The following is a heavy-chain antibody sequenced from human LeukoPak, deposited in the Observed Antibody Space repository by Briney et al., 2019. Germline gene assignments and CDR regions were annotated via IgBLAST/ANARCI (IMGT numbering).Heavy chain of an antibody. V-gene: IGHV4-4*09. CDR3: ARGGSRYDNSGCGY. D-gene: IGHD6-19*01. J-gene: IGHJ4*02. CDR1: GGSISSYY. Sequence: SETLSLTCTVSGGSISSYYWSWIRQPPGEGLEWIGSISTSGTTSYNPSLKSRVTISSDASENQFSLKLTSVTAEDTAVYYCARGGSRYDNSGCGYWGQGTLVTVSS. CDR2: ISTSGTT.